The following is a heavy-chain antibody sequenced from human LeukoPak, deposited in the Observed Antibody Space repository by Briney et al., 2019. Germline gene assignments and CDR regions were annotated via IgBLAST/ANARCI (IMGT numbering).Heavy chain of an antibody. Sequence: GGSLRLSCAASGFTFSSYSMNWVRQAPGKGLEWVSSISSSSSYIYYADSVKGRFTISRNNAKNSLYLQMNSLRAEDTAVYYCARENNWNYDDYWGQGTLVTVSS. J-gene: IGHJ4*02. CDR2: ISSSSSYI. CDR3: ARENNWNYDDY. V-gene: IGHV3-21*01. D-gene: IGHD1-20*01. CDR1: GFTFSSYS.